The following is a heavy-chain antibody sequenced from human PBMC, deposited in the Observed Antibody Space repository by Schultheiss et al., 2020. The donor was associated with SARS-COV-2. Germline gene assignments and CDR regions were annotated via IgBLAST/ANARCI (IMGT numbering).Heavy chain of an antibody. V-gene: IGHV3-15*01. J-gene: IGHJ6*03. CDR1: GFTFSSYA. D-gene: IGHD1-1*01. Sequence: GGSLRLSCAASGFTFSSYAMSWVRQAPGKGLEWVGRIKSKTDGGTTDYAAPVKGRFTISRDDSKNTLYLQMNSLKTEDTAVYYCTTDPSSATYYYYYMDVWGKGTTVTVSS. CDR3: TTDPSSATYYYYYMDV. CDR2: IKSKTDGGTT.